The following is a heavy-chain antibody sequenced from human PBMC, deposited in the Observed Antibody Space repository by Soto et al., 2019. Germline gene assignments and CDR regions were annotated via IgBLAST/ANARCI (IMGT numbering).Heavy chain of an antibody. Sequence: SETLSLTCSVSNGSISNPIYYWAWIRQPPGKGLEWIGRIFYNGSTYYNPSLKSRVTISVDTSKNQFSLKLSSVTAADTAVYYCARGIPAYYYGSGSYYSQMSYYYYYYMDVWGKGTTVTVSS. J-gene: IGHJ6*03. CDR3: ARGIPAYYYGSGSYYSQMSYYYYYYMDV. CDR2: IFYNGST. V-gene: IGHV4-39*07. CDR1: NGSISNPIYY. D-gene: IGHD3-10*01.